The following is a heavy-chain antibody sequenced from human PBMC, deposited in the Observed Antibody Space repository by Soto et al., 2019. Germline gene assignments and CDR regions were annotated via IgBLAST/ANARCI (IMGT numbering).Heavy chain of an antibody. Sequence: KSGGSLRLSCAASGFTFSGFSMNWVRQAPGKGLEWVSSVTSSPSSMFYADSVKGRFTISRDDAKDSLFLQINSLRADDTAVYYCAREADFASSGYVLDYWGLGTLVTVSS. J-gene: IGHJ4*02. CDR3: AREADFASSGYVLDY. D-gene: IGHD3-22*01. CDR2: VTSSPSSM. V-gene: IGHV3-21*01. CDR1: GFTFSGFS.